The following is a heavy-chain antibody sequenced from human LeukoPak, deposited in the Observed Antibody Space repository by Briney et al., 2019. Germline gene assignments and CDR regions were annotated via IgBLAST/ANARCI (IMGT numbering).Heavy chain of an antibody. CDR3: ASGFLQWLY. D-gene: IGHD3-3*01. Sequence: GGSLRLSCAASGFIFCGYWMSWVRQAPGRGVEWVANINTEGSIKYYVDSITARFTISRDNAKNSLYVQMNSLRAEDTAVYYCASGFLQWLYRGQGTLVTVSS. CDR2: INTEGSIK. CDR1: GFIFCGYW. J-gene: IGHJ4*02. V-gene: IGHV3-7*01.